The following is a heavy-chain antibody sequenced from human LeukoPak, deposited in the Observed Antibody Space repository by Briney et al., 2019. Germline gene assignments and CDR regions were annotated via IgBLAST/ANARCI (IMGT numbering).Heavy chain of an antibody. Sequence: PGGSLRLSCAASGFTVSSNYMSWVRQAPGKGLEWVSVIYSGGSTYYADSVKGRFTISRDNAKNSLYLQMNSLRAEDTGVYYCARELTLAAFYWGQGTLVTVSS. CDR2: IYSGGST. CDR3: ARELTLAAFY. J-gene: IGHJ4*02. D-gene: IGHD6-25*01. V-gene: IGHV3-66*01. CDR1: GFTVSSNY.